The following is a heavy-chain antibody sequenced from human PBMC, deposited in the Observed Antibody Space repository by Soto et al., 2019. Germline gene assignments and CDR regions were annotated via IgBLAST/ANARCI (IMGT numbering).Heavy chain of an antibody. V-gene: IGHV4-59*08. CDR2: IYYRRST. D-gene: IGHD3-16*01. CDR3: ARHGHWAPLDD. Sequence: SETLSLTCTVSGGSISSYYWSWIRQPPGEGLEWIGNIYYRRSTNYNPSLRSRVTLSVDTSKNQFSLKLSSVTAADTAVYYCARHGHWAPLDDWGQGTLVTVSS. J-gene: IGHJ4*02. CDR1: GGSISSYY.